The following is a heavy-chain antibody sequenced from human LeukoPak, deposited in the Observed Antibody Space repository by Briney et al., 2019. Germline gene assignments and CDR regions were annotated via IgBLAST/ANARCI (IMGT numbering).Heavy chain of an antibody. J-gene: IGHJ4*02. V-gene: IGHV3-53*01. CDR1: GFTVSSNH. Sequence: GGSLRLSCAASGFTVSSNHMAWVRQAPGKGLEWVSVIYSSGSTYYADSVKGRFTISGDSSKNTLYLQMNSLRVEDTAVYYCARDTVGTAGVEYWGQGTLVTVSS. D-gene: IGHD4-23*01. CDR3: ARDTVGTAGVEY. CDR2: IYSSGST.